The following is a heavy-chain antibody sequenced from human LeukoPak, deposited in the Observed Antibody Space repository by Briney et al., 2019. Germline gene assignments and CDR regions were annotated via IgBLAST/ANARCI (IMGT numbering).Heavy chain of an antibody. CDR2: IYTSGST. CDR3: ARGGYQLVLWDYFDY. CDR1: GGSIRSYY. D-gene: IGHD2-2*01. J-gene: IGHJ4*02. V-gene: IGHV4-4*07. Sequence: KPSENLSLNCTGSGGSIRSYYWGWIRQPAGKGLGWIGRIYTSGSTNYNPSLKSRVTMSVDTSKNQFSLKLSSVTAADTAVYYCARGGYQLVLWDYFDYWGQGTLVTVSS.